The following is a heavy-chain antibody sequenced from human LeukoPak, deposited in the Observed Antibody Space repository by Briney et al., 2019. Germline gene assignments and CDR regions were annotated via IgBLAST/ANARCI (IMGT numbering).Heavy chain of an antibody. D-gene: IGHD2-15*01. J-gene: IGHJ4*02. CDR2: ITYDGAFDGGKT. Sequence: PGGSLRLSCEASGLSLSNYPMHWVRQAPGKGLEWITPITYDGAFDGGKTYYADSVKGRFTVSRDKSKNTLFLQMNSLRPEDTAAYRCASSADSCYSGWCSDHWGQGALVTVPS. V-gene: IGHV3-30*01. CDR1: GLSLSNYP. CDR3: ASSADSCYSGWCSDH.